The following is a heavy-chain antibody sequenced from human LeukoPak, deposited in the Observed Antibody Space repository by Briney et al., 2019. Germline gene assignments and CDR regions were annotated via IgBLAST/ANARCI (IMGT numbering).Heavy chain of an antibody. J-gene: IGHJ3*02. CDR1: GYTFTSYD. CDR3: AVLLEYYYDSSGHEAFDI. D-gene: IGHD3-22*01. CDR2: MNPNSGNT. Sequence: ASVKVSCNASGYTFTSYDINWVRQATGQGLEWMGWMNPNSGNTAYAQNCQGRVTMTRNTSISTAYTTLSSVRYEQTTREYIAVLLEYYYDSSGHEAFDIWGQGTMVTGSS. V-gene: IGHV1-8*01.